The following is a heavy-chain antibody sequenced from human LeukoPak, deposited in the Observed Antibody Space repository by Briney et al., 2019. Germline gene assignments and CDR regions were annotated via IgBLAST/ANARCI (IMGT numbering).Heavy chain of an antibody. CDR2: IYNSGST. V-gene: IGHV4-59*01. Sequence: PSETLSLTCTVSGGSISSYYWSWVRQPAGKGLEWIGYIYNSGSTNYNPSLKSRDTISVDTSKNQFSLKVSSVTAADTAVYYCARVPVYYYDSSAYRPTDNWYFDLWGRGTLVTVSS. CDR3: ARVPVYYYDSSAYRPTDNWYFDL. J-gene: IGHJ2*01. CDR1: GGSISSYY. D-gene: IGHD3-22*01.